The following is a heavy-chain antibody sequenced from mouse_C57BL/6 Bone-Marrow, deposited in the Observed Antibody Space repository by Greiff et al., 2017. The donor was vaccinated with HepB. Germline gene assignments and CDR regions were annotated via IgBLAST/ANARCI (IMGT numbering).Heavy chain of an antibody. V-gene: IGHV1-50*01. CDR1: GYTFTSYW. J-gene: IGHJ4*01. D-gene: IGHD1-1*02. Sequence: QVQLKQPGAELVKPGASVKLSCKASGYTFTSYWMQWVKQRPGQGLEWIGEIDPSDSYTNYNQKFKGKATLTVDTSSSTAYMQLSSLTSEDSAVYYCARNYHYAMDYWGQGTSVTVSS. CDR2: IDPSDSYT. CDR3: ARNYHYAMDY.